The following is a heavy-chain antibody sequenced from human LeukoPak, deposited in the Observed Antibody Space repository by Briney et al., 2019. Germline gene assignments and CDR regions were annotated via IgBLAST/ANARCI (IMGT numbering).Heavy chain of an antibody. CDR1: GGTSITHI. CDR2: IIPMLGIP. V-gene: IGHV1-69*02. D-gene: IGHD3-16*01. J-gene: IGHJ4*02. Sequence: GASVKVSCKASGGTSITHIINWVRQAPGQGPEWMGRIIPMLGIPNYAQKFQGRVTFTADRSTNTAYMALSSLRSEDTAVYYCARHSSRESFYDFDSWGQGALIIVSS. CDR3: ARHSSRESFYDFDS.